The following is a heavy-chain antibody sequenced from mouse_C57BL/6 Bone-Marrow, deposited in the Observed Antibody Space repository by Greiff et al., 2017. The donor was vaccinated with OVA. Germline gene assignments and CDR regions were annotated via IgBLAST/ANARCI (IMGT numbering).Heavy chain of an antibody. CDR1: GYTFTSYG. V-gene: IGHV1-81*01. CDR2: IYPRSGNT. CDR3: ARLGYYDYDGVFFAY. J-gene: IGHJ3*01. D-gene: IGHD2-4*01. Sequence: VQLQQSGAELARPGASVKLSCKASGYTFTSYGISWVKQRTGQGLEWIGEIYPRSGNTYYNKKFKGKATLTADKSSSTAYMELRSLTSEDSAVYFCARLGYYDYDGVFFAYWGQGTLVTVSA.